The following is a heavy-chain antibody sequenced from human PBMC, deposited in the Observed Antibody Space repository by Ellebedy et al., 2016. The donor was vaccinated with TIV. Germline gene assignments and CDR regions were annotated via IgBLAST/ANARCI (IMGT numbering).Heavy chain of an antibody. CDR3: ARWAMVRGVN. D-gene: IGHD3-10*01. V-gene: IGHV3-23*01. CDR2: ISGSGGST. Sequence: GESLKISCTASGFTFSPYAMNWVRQAPGKGLEWVSGISGSGGSTYYADSVKGRFTISRDNSKNTLYLQMNSLRAEDTAVYYCARWAMVRGVNWGQGTLVTVSS. CDR1: GFTFSPYA. J-gene: IGHJ4*02.